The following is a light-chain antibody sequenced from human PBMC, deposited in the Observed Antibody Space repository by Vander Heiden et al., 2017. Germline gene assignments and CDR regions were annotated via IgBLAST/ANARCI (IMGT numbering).Light chain of an antibody. V-gene: IGKV1-13*02. Sequence: AVQLTQSPSSLSASVGDRVTITCRASQGISNSLAWYHQRPGKTPRLLIYSASTLAGVPSRFSGSGSGTYFSLTIITLQPEDFGTYYCQQFNSYPLTFGGGTNVEI. CDR3: QQFNSYPLT. J-gene: IGKJ4*01. CDR1: QGISNS. CDR2: SAS.